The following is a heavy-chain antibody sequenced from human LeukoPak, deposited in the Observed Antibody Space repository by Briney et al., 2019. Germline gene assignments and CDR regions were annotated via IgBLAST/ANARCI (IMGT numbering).Heavy chain of an antibody. CDR1: GFTFNSYG. Sequence: GGSLRLSCAASGFTFNSYGIHWVRQAPGKGLEWVAYIWYDGSNKYYADSVKGRFTISRDNSKNTLYLQMNSLRAEDTAVYYCARARTTRGLDYWGQGALVTVSS. V-gene: IGHV3-30*02. D-gene: IGHD4-17*01. CDR2: IWYDGSNK. J-gene: IGHJ4*02. CDR3: ARARTTRGLDY.